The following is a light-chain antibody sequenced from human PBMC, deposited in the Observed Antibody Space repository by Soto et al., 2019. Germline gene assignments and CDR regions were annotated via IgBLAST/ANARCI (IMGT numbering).Light chain of an antibody. CDR3: CSYTSSSTLEV. J-gene: IGLJ1*01. Sequence: QLVLTQPASVSGSPGQSITISCTGTSSDVGGYNYVSWYQQHPGKAPKLMIYEVSYRPSGVSNRFSGSKSGNTASLTISGLQAEDEADYYCCSYTSSSTLEVFGTGTKLTVL. V-gene: IGLV2-14*01. CDR2: EVS. CDR1: SSDVGGYNY.